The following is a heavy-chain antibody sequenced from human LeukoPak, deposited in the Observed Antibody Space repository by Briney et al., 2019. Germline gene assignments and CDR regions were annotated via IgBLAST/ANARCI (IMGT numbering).Heavy chain of an antibody. CDR2: VKQDGSEK. CDR1: EVTFRNNW. V-gene: IGHV3-7*01. D-gene: IGHD2-15*01. CDR3: ARDPRYPYQYQSDDGGFSLDY. Sequence: AGGSLRLSCEVSEVTFRNNWMSWVRQAPGKGLEWVANVKQDGSEKYYVESVKGRFTISRDNAKNSLYLQMNSLGAADTAVYYCARDPRYPYQYQSDDGGFSLDYWGQGTLVTVSS. J-gene: IGHJ4*02.